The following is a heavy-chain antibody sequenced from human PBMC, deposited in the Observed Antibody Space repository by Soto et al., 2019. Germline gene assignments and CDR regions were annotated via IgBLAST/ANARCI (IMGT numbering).Heavy chain of an antibody. CDR2: IIPTLRAT. V-gene: IGHV1-69*13. J-gene: IGHJ4*02. CDR3: ATDLGGSGWLSDFFDF. Sequence: SVKVSCKASGGTFSNYSFSWGRRAPGQGLEWLGGIIPTLRATNYAQKFQGRVTISADESTSTAYMEVSSLRSEDTATYYCATDLGGSGWLSDFFDFWGQGPQVTVSS. D-gene: IGHD6-19*01. CDR1: GGTFSNYS.